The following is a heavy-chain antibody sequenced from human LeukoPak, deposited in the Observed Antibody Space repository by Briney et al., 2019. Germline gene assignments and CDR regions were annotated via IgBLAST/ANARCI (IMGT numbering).Heavy chain of an antibody. D-gene: IGHD2-15*01. CDR1: GFTFTNYA. Sequence: GGSLRLSCGASGFTFTNYATSWVRQAPGRGLEWVGRIKSKTDGGTIDYAAPVKGRFTISRDDSKNTLYLQMNSLKTEDTAVYYCTTEGYCSGGSCYSFDYWGQGTLVTVSS. CDR3: TTEGYCSGGSCYSFDY. V-gene: IGHV3-15*01. CDR2: IKSKTDGGTI. J-gene: IGHJ4*02.